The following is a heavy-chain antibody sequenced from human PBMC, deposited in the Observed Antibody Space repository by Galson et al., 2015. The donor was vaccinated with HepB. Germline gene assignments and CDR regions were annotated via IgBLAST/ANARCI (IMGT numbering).Heavy chain of an antibody. D-gene: IGHD2-15*01. CDR1: GFTFNYYW. CDR2: IKQDGSEK. Sequence: SLRLSCAASGFTFNYYWMSWVRQAPGKGLEWVANIKQDGSEKYYVDSVKGRFTVSRDNAKNSLYLQMNSLRAEDTAVYYCARAWRYSLDYWGQGTLVTVSS. J-gene: IGHJ4*02. CDR3: ARAWRYSLDY. V-gene: IGHV3-7*01.